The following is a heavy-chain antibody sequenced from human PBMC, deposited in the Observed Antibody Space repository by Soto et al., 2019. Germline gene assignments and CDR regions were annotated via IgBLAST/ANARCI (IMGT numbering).Heavy chain of an antibody. V-gene: IGHV4-34*01. J-gene: IGHJ5*02. CDR1: GGSFSGYY. Sequence: SETLSLTCAVYGGSFSGYYCNWIRHPPWKGLEWIGEIDHSGYTNYNPSLKSRVTISVDTSKNQFSLRLTSVTAADTAVYYCARVRDWFDPSGQGTLLTLSS. CDR2: IDHSGYT. D-gene: IGHD3-3*01. CDR3: ARVRDWFDP.